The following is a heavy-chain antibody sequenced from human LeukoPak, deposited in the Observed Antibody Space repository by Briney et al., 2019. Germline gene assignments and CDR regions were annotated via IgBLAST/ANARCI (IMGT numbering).Heavy chain of an antibody. V-gene: IGHV3-21*01. J-gene: IGHJ4*02. CDR1: GFTFSSYS. CDR2: IISSSSYI. Sequence: GRSLRLSCAASGFTFSSYSMNWVRQAPGKGLEWVSSIISSSSYIYYADSVKGRLTISRDNAKTSLYLQMNSLRAEDTAVYYCARVHYYGSGSYQPPHFDYWGQGTLVTVSS. D-gene: IGHD3-10*01. CDR3: ARVHYYGSGSYQPPHFDY.